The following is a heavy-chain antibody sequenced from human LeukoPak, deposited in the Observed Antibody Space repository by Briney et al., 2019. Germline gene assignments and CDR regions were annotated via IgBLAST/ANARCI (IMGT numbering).Heavy chain of an antibody. CDR1: GYTLTELS. CDR2: FDPEDGET. CDR3: AKSRSGSDYYYYYYMDV. Sequence: ASVKVSCKVSGYTLTELSMHWVRQAPGKGLEWMGGFDPEDGETIYAQKFQGRVTMTEDTSTDTAYMELSSLRSEDTAVYYCAKSRSGSDYYYYYYMDVWGKGTTVTVSS. V-gene: IGHV1-24*01. J-gene: IGHJ6*03. D-gene: IGHD6-19*01.